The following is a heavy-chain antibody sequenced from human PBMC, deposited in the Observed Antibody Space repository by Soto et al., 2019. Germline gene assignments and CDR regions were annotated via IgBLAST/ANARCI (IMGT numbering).Heavy chain of an antibody. CDR3: ARVLYFYDSSAYYYFDY. CDR1: RGSVSSGGYY. D-gene: IGHD3-22*01. J-gene: IGHJ4*02. V-gene: IGHV4-61*08. Sequence: PSETLSLTCTVSRGSVSSGGYYWSWIRQPPGKGLEWIGYIYYSGSTKYNPSLKSRVTISADTSKNQFSLKLSSVTAADTAVFYCARVLYFYDSSAYYYFDYCGQGPLVTVSS. CDR2: IYYSGST.